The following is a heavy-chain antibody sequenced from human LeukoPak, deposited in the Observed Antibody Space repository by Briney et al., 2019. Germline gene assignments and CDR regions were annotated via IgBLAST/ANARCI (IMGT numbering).Heavy chain of an antibody. J-gene: IGHJ4*02. CDR2: INPTGGST. CDR3: ARTAARRFDY. D-gene: IGHD6-6*01. V-gene: IGHV1-46*01. CDR1: GYTFPSYF. Sequence: GVSVKVSCKASGYTFPSYFMHWVRQAPGQGLEWMGIINPTGGSTTYAQKFQGRVTMTRDTSTSTVYMELSSLRSDDTAVYYCARTAARRFDYWGQGTLVTVSS.